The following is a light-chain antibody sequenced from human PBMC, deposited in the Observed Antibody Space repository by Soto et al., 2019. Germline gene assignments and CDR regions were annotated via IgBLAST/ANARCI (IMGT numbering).Light chain of an antibody. CDR2: GAS. CDR1: QTGRGNN. Sequence: TVLPHAPSTLSFSPAPCAPLYCRASQTGRGNNIVWYQQRPGQAPRVLISGASSRATGIPDRFRGSGSGTDFTLTISRLEPEDFAVYYCQQYASESFTLGPGTKVDIK. V-gene: IGKV3-20*01. CDR3: QQYASESFT. J-gene: IGKJ3*01.